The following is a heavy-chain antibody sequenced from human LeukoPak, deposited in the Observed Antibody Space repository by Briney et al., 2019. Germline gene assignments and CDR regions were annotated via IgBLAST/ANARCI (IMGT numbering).Heavy chain of an antibody. V-gene: IGHV4-39*07. CDR3: ARDRLDTAALGGYYGMDV. Sequence: SETLSLTCTVSGGSISSSSYYWGWIRQPPGKGLEWIGSIYYSGSTYYNPSLKSRVTISVDTSKNQFSLKLSSVTAADTAVYYCARDRLDTAALGGYYGMDVWGQGTTVTVSS. D-gene: IGHD5-18*01. CDR2: IYYSGST. J-gene: IGHJ6*02. CDR1: GGSISSSSYY.